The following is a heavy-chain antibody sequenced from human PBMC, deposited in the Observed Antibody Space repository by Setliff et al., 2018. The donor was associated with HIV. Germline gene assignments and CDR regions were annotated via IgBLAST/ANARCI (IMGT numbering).Heavy chain of an antibody. CDR3: ARGGVYYYDSSGWSMDY. J-gene: IGHJ4*02. CDR2: IIPIFGTA. V-gene: IGHV1-69*13. D-gene: IGHD3-22*01. Sequence: GASVKVSCKASGGTFSSYAISWVRQAPGKGLEWMGGIIPIFGTANYAQKFQGRVTITADESTSTAYMELSSLRSEDTAVYYCARGGVYYYDSSGWSMDYWGQGTLVTVSS. CDR1: GGTFSSYA.